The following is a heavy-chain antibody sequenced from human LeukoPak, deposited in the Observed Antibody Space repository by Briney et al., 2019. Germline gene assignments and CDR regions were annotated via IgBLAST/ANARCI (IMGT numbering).Heavy chain of an antibody. D-gene: IGHD3-9*01. J-gene: IGHJ6*02. Sequence: PGGSLRLSCAASGFTFSDYYMSWIRQAPGKGLEWVSYISSSGSTIYYADSVKGRFTISRDNAKNSLYLQMNSLRAEDTAVYYCARDMQDSYYDILTGYFPGPDYYYYYGMDVWGQGTTVTVSS. CDR2: ISSSGSTI. V-gene: IGHV3-11*01. CDR3: ARDMQDSYYDILTGYFPGPDYYYYYGMDV. CDR1: GFTFSDYY.